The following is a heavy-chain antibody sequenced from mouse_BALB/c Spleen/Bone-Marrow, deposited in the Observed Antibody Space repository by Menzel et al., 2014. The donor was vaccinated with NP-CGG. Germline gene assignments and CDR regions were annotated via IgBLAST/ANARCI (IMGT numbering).Heavy chain of an antibody. CDR3: ARRGLRRDWYFDV. D-gene: IGHD2-2*01. CDR2: ISNGGGTT. Sequence: EVQRVESGGGLVQPGGSLKLSCVVSGFTFSSYTMSWVRQTPEKRLEWVAYISNGGGTTYYPDTVKGRFTISRDNAKNTLYLQMSSLKSEDTAMYYCARRGLRRDWYFDVWGAGTTVTVSS. V-gene: IGHV5-12-2*01. CDR1: GFTFSSYT. J-gene: IGHJ1*01.